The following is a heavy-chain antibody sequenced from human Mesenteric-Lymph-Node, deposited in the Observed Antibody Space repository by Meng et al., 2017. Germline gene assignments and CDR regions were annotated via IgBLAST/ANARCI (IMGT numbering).Heavy chain of an antibody. CDR3: VGWEVHNY. D-gene: IGHD1-26*01. J-gene: IGHJ4*02. CDR1: GFSVSSAW. Sequence: GGSLRLSCAVSGFSVSSAWMSWVRQAPGKGLEWVANTNPDGSGKYYVDSVRGRFTISRDYAKNSLHLQVSSLRVEDTAVYYCVGWEVHNYWGQGTLVTVSS. CDR2: TNPDGSGK. V-gene: IGHV3-7*01.